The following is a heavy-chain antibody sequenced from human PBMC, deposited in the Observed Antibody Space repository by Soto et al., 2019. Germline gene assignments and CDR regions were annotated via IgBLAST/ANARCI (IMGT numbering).Heavy chain of an antibody. CDR3: ARLGTKYDILTGYSLDAMDV. CDR1: GGSISDYY. CDR2: IYYSGST. J-gene: IGHJ6*02. D-gene: IGHD3-9*01. Sequence: QVQLQESGPGLVKPSETLSLTCTVSGGSISDYYWSWTRQPPGKGLEWIGCIYYSGSTNYNPSLKSRVTISIDTSKHEFSLKLSSVTAADTAVYYCARLGTKYDILTGYSLDAMDVWGQGTTVTVSS. V-gene: IGHV4-59*01.